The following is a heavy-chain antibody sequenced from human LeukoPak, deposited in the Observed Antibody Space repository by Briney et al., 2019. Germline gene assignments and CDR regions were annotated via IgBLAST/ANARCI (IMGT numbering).Heavy chain of an antibody. Sequence: GKSLKISCKGPGYSFSDSWIAWVRQMPGKGLEWMGSIYPDDSDTRYSPSFQGQITISADKSINTAYLQWNSLKASDIAMYYCARHVDSGSGSYSDYWGQGTLVTVSS. D-gene: IGHD3-10*01. V-gene: IGHV5-51*01. CDR1: GYSFSDSW. CDR3: ARHVDSGSGSYSDY. CDR2: IYPDDSDT. J-gene: IGHJ4*02.